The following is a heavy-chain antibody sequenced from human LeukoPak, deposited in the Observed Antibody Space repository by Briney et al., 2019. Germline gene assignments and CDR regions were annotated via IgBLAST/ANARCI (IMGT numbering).Heavy chain of an antibody. J-gene: IGHJ6*02. V-gene: IGHV3-30*18. CDR1: GFPFSSYG. CDR2: LSYDGSNK. CDR3: AKTPILFNYYGMDV. Sequence: PGGSLRLSCEASGFPFSSYGMHWVRQAPGKGLEWVAVLSYDGSNKYYADSVKGRFTISRDNSKNTLYLQMNSLRAEDTAVYYCAKTPILFNYYGMDVWGQGTTVTVSS. D-gene: IGHD2-15*01.